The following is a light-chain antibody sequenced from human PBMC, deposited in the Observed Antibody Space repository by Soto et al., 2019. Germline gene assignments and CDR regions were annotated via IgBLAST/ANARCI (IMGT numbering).Light chain of an antibody. CDR1: SSNIGAGYV. Sequence: QSVLTQPPSVSGAPGQRVTISCTGSSSNIGAGYVHWYQQLPGTAPKLLIYGNSNRPSGVPVRFSGSKSGTSASLAITGLQAEDEADYYCQSYDSSLSGWVFGGGTKLTVL. CDR2: GNS. J-gene: IGLJ3*02. V-gene: IGLV1-40*01. CDR3: QSYDSSLSGWV.